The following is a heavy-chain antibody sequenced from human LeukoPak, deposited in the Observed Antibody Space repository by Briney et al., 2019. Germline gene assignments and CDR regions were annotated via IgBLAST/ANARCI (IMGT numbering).Heavy chain of an antibody. CDR1: GGSISSGGYY. D-gene: IGHD6-13*01. Sequence: SETLSLTCTVSGGSISSGGYYWSWIRQHPGKGLEWIGYIYYSGSTYYNPSLKSRVTISVDTSKNQFSLKLSSVTAADTAVYYCARSPPRSSWSYWYFDLWGRGTLVTVSS. CDR3: ARSPPRSSWSYWYFDL. V-gene: IGHV4-31*03. J-gene: IGHJ2*01. CDR2: IYYSGST.